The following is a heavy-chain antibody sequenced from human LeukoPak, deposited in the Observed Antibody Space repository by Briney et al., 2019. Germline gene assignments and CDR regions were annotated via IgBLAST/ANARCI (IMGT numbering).Heavy chain of an antibody. CDR1: GYSISSGYY. D-gene: IGHD3-3*01. CDR2: INHSGST. Sequence: PSETLSLTCAVSGYSISSGYYWGWIRQPPGKGLEWIGSINHSGSTNYNPSLKSRVTISVDTSKNQFSLKLSSVTAADTAVYYCARGYYYDFWSGFPIYYYYYYMDVWGKGTTVTVSS. V-gene: IGHV4-38-2*01. J-gene: IGHJ6*03. CDR3: ARGYYYDFWSGFPIYYYYYYMDV.